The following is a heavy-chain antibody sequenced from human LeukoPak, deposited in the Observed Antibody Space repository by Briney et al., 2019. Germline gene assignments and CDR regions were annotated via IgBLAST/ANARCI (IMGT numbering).Heavy chain of an antibody. J-gene: IGHJ3*02. V-gene: IGHV1-2*02. D-gene: IGHD6-6*01. Sequence: ASVKVSCKASGYTFTDYYRHWVRQAPGQGLEWMGWINPNNGGTNYAQKFQGRVTMTRDTSINTVYMELSRLRSDDTAVYYCARDRNSGSSLDIWGQGTMLTVSS. CDR1: GYTFTDYY. CDR2: INPNNGGT. CDR3: ARDRNSGSSLDI.